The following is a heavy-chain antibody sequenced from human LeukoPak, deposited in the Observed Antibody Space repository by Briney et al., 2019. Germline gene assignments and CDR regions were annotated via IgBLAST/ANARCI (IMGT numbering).Heavy chain of an antibody. CDR2: FSRSGPDT. V-gene: IGHV3-23*01. D-gene: IGHD6-19*01. Sequence: GGSLRLSCAASGFTFGRSAMSWVRQAPGKGPEWVSTFSRSGPDTYYADSVKGRFTIFRDNAKNSLYLQMNSLRAEDTAVYYCASGAVAGPPLFDYWGQGTLVTVSS. J-gene: IGHJ4*02. CDR3: ASGAVAGPPLFDY. CDR1: GFTFGRSA.